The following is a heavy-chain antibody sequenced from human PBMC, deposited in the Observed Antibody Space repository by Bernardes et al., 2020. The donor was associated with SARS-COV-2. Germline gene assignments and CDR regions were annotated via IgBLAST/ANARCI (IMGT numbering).Heavy chain of an antibody. CDR2: IFWDDDK. J-gene: IGHJ4*02. D-gene: IGHD2-15*01. CDR3: AHAGYCSGGICYSYFDY. V-gene: IGHV2-5*02. CDR1: VFSLSTREVG. Sequence: SGHTLLKPTQTLTLTCPFSVFSLSTREVGVGWIRQPPGKALEWLALIFWDDDKRYSPSLQSRLTITKDTSKNQVVLTMTNMDPVDTATYYCAHAGYCSGGICYSYFDYWGQGTLVTVSS.